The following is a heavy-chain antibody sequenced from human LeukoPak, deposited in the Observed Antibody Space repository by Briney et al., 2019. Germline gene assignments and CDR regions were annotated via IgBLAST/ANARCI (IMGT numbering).Heavy chain of an antibody. Sequence: SETLSLTCTVSGGSISSYYWSWVRQPPGKGLEWIGFVYYTGSTNYSPSLKSRVTISVDTSKNQFSLKLRSVTAADAAVYYCARISSSNWYNERGAFDVWGQGTMVTVSS. CDR3: ARISSSNWYNERGAFDV. CDR1: GGSISSYY. CDR2: VYYTGST. J-gene: IGHJ3*01. V-gene: IGHV4-59*01. D-gene: IGHD6-13*01.